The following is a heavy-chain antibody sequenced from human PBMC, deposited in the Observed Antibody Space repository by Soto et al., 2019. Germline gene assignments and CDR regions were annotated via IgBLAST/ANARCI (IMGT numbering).Heavy chain of an antibody. V-gene: IGHV3-48*01. J-gene: IGHJ6*03. Sequence: EVQLVESGGGLVQPGGSLRLSCSASGFTFGRHSMNWIRQAPGKGLEWLSXXXXXXSTVXYAXSVXGRFTISRNNADXXXXXXXXXXXXXXXXXXXXXXXXXXXXYYYYYMDVWGKGTTVTVSS. CDR2: XXXXXSTV. CDR1: GFTFGRHS. CDR3: XXXXXXXXYYYYYMDV.